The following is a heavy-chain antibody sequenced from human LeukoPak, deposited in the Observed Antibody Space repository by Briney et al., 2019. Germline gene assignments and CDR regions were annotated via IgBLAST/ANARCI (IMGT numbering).Heavy chain of an antibody. D-gene: IGHD2-21*01. V-gene: IGHV3-30-3*01. J-gene: IGHJ6*02. Sequence: PGGSLRLSCTTSGFTFTLYWMAWIRQAPGKGLEWVAEISFDGTDKYYADSVKGRFTISRDNSKNTLYLQMNSLRTEDTAVYYCARESVVFGLDVWGQGTTVTVSS. CDR3: ARESVVFGLDV. CDR1: GFTFTLYW. CDR2: ISFDGTDK.